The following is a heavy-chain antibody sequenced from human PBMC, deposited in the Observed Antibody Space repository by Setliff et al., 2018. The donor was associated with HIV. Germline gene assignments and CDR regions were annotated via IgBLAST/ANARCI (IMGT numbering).Heavy chain of an antibody. V-gene: IGHV4-61*01. CDR3: ARGGNSAY. J-gene: IGHJ4*02. CDR1: GDSVSSASYY. D-gene: IGHD2-21*02. CDR2: IYYSGTT. Sequence: PSETLSLTCTVSGDSVSSASYYWSWIRQPPGKGLEWIGYIYYSGTTKYNPSLKSRVTISVDTSKNQFSLKLSSVTAADTAVYYCARGGNSAYWGQGTLVTVSS.